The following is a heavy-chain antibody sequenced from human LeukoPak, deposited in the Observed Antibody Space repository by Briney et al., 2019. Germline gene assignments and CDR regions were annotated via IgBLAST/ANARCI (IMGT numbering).Heavy chain of an antibody. CDR1: GFTFSSYS. CDR2: ISAGSTSL. V-gene: IGHV3-48*01. Sequence: TGGSLRLSCVVFGFTFSSYSMNWVRQAPGKGLEWVSYISAGSTSLYYADSVKGRFSVSRDNAKNSLYLQMNSLRAEDTAVYYCARESPPVYCGRAICPPPGLEDWGQGTLVTVSS. J-gene: IGHJ4*02. D-gene: IGHD2-21*01. CDR3: ARESPPVYCGRAICPPPGLED.